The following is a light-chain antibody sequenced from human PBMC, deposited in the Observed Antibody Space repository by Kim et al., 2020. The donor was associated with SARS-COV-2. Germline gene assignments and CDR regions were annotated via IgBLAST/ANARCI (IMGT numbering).Light chain of an antibody. CDR2: ADT. CDR3: QSYDTRVDSRV. V-gene: IGLV1-40*01. CDR1: SSNIGAGYA. J-gene: IGLJ3*02. Sequence: QSVLTQPPSVSGAPGQRVTISCTGSSSNIGAGYAVHWYQHLPQTAPKLLIFADTNRPSGVPDRFSASKSVIAVFLAISGLQAEDEGTYYCQSYDTRVDSRVFGRGTQLTVL.